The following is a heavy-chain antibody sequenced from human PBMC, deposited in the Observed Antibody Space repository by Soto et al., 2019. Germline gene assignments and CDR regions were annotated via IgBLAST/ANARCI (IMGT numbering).Heavy chain of an antibody. J-gene: IGHJ4*02. CDR3: TRDDYGGNSGGY. Sequence: GGSLRLSCTASGFTFGDYAMSWVRQAPGKGLEWVGFIRSKAYGGTTEYAASVKGRFTISRDDSKSIAFLQMNSLKTEDTAVYYCTRDDYGGNSGGYWGQGTLVTVSS. CDR1: GFTFGDYA. D-gene: IGHD4-17*01. V-gene: IGHV3-49*04. CDR2: IRSKAYGGTT.